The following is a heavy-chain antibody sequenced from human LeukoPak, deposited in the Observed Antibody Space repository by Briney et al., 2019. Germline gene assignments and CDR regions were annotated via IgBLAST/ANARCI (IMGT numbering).Heavy chain of an antibody. J-gene: IGHJ4*02. CDR1: GGTFNNYA. Sequence: ASVXXXCXXSGGTFNNYAIVWVRQAPGQGLXXMXRFXPILDIANYAQKFQGRVTITADKSTSTAYMELSSLRSEDTAVYYCARESYVGYRPGLAAAHFDYWGQGTLVTVSS. D-gene: IGHD6-13*01. CDR3: ARESYVGYRPGLAAAHFDY. CDR2: FXPILDIA. V-gene: IGHV1-69*04.